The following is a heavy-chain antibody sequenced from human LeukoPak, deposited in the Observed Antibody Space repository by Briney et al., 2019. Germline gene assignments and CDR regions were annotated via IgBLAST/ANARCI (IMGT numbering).Heavy chain of an antibody. CDR3: AASRSGYKWFEF. V-gene: IGHV1-58*01. CDR1: GFTFTSSA. Sequence: ASVKVSCKASGFTFTSSAVQWVRQARGQRLEWIGWIVVGSGDTNYAQKFQERVTVTMDMSTSTAYMELSSLRSEDTAVYYCAASRSGYKWFEFWGQGTLVTVSS. CDR2: IVVGSGDT. D-gene: IGHD5-12*01. J-gene: IGHJ5*01.